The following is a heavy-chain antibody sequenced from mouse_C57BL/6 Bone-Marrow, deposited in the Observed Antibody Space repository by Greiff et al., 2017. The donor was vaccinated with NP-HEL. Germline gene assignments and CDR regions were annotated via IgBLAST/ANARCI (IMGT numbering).Heavy chain of an antibody. V-gene: IGHV1-82*01. Sequence: VKLMESGPELVKPGASVKISCKASGYAFSSSWMNWVKQRPGKGLEWIGRLYPGDGDTNYNGKFKGKATLTADKYYSTAYMQLSSLTSEGAAVYFCSRYSPFITRYCYSMDFGGQGTSVTVSA. D-gene: IGHD1-1*01. CDR3: SRYSPFITRYCYSMDF. CDR1: GYAFSSSW. CDR2: LYPGDGDT. J-gene: IGHJ4*01.